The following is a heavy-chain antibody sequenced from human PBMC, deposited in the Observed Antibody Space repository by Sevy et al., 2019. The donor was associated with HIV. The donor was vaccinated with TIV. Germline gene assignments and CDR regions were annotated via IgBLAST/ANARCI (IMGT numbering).Heavy chain of an antibody. J-gene: IGHJ1*01. CDR3: ARDDRGSAEYFQH. V-gene: IGHV3-11*01. CDR1: GFTFSDYY. CDR2: ISSSGSTI. Sequence: GGSLRLSCAASGFTFSDYYMSWIRQAPGKGLEWVSYISSSGSTIYYADSVKGRFTISRDNVKNSLYLQMNSLRAEDTAVYYCARDDRGSAEYFQHWGQGTLVTVSS.